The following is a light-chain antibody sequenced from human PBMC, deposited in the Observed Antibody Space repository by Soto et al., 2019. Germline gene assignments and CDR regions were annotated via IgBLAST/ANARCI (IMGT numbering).Light chain of an antibody. CDR1: QSVSSSY. V-gene: IGKV3-20*01. Sequence: EIVLTQSPGTLSLSPGERATLSCRASQSVSSSYLAWYQQKPGQAPRLLIYGASSRATGIPDRFSGSGSGTDFTFTISRLESEDFAVYYCKQYGSSPPTFGQGTKVDIK. CDR2: GAS. CDR3: KQYGSSPPT. J-gene: IGKJ1*01.